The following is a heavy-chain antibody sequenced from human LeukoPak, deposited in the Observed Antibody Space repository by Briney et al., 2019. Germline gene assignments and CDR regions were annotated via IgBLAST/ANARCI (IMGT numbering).Heavy chain of an antibody. D-gene: IGHD2-2*01. CDR3: ARELGYQLPRDAFDI. Sequence: ASVKVSCKASGYTFTGYYMHWVRQAPGQGLEWMGWINPNSGGTNYAQKFQGRVTMTRDTSISTAYMELSRLRSDDTAVYYCARELGYQLPRDAFDIWGQGTMVTASS. V-gene: IGHV1-2*02. CDR1: GYTFTGYY. CDR2: INPNSGGT. J-gene: IGHJ3*02.